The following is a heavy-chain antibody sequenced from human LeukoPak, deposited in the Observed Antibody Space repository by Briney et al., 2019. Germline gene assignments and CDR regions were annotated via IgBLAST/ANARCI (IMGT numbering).Heavy chain of an antibody. V-gene: IGHV3-53*01. CDR3: ARDRYCSGGSCLNWFDP. CDR2: IYSGGST. CDR1: GFTVSSNY. J-gene: IGHJ5*02. D-gene: IGHD2-15*01. Sequence: SGGSLRLSCAASGFTVSSNYMSWVRQAPGKGLEWVSVIYSGGSTYYADSVKGRFTISRDNSKNTLYLQMNSLRAEDTAVYCCARDRYCSGGSCLNWFDPWGQGTLVTVSS.